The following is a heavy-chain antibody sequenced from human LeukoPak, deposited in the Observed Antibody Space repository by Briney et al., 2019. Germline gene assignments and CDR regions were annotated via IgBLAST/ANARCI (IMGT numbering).Heavy chain of an antibody. CDR1: GFTFSSYS. CDR2: ISSSSSTI. Sequence: GGSLRLSCAASGFTFSSYSMNWVRQAPGKGLEWVSYISSSSSTIYYADSVKGRFTISRDNAKNSLYLQMNSLRAEDTAVYYCARTIGYSGYDQRDYWGQGTLVTVSS. D-gene: IGHD5-12*01. V-gene: IGHV3-48*01. J-gene: IGHJ4*02. CDR3: ARTIGYSGYDQRDY.